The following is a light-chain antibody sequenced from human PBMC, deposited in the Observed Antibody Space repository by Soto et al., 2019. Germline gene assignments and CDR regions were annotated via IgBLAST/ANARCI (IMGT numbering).Light chain of an antibody. CDR1: NSDVGGYNY. J-gene: IGLJ1*01. CDR2: DVS. V-gene: IGLV2-14*03. Sequence: ALTQPASVSGSPGESINISCTGTNSDVGGYNYVSWYQHHPGKAPKLIIYDVSNRPSGVSNPFSGSKSGNTASLTISGLQPEDKADYYCSSYTTSNTRQIVFGTGTKVTVL. CDR3: SSYTTSNTRQIV.